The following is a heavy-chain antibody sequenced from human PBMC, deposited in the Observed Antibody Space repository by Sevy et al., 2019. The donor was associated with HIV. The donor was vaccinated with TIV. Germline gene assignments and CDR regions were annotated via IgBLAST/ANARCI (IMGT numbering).Heavy chain of an antibody. CDR2: ISWDGGST. J-gene: IGHJ4*02. D-gene: IGHD3-10*01. Sequence: GGSLRLSCAASGFTFDDYAMHWVRQAPGKGLEWVSLISWDGGSTYYADSVKGRFTISRDNSKNSLYLQMNSLGAEDTALYYCAKVGYGSESYYDYWGQGTLVTVSS. CDR1: GFTFDDYA. CDR3: AKVGYGSESYYDY. V-gene: IGHV3-43D*03.